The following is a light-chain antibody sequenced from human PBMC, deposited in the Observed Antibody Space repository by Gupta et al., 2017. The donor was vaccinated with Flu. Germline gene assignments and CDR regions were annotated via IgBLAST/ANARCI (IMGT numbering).Light chain of an antibody. CDR2: DAS. J-gene: IGKJ4*01. V-gene: IGKV3-11*01. Sequence: EIVLTQSPATLSLSPGERATLSCRASQSVSSYLAWYQQKPGQAPRLLIYDASNRATGIPARFSGSGFGTDFTLTISSREPEDFAGYYCQQRSNWPRLTFGGGTKVEIK. CDR1: QSVSSY. CDR3: QQRSNWPRLT.